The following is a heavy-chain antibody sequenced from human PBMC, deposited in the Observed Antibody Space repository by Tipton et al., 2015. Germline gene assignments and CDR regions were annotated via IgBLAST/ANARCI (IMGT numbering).Heavy chain of an antibody. J-gene: IGHJ4*02. D-gene: IGHD3-10*01. Sequence: TLSLTCSVSSDSISKYYWSWIRQPPGKGLEWIASIYHSGRTHYNPSLKSRVTISVDTSKNEVSLKLSSVTAADTAVYYCARHRGVGGLADYWGRGTLVTVSS. CDR3: ARHRGVGGLADY. CDR2: IYHSGRT. CDR1: SDSISKYY. V-gene: IGHV4-59*08.